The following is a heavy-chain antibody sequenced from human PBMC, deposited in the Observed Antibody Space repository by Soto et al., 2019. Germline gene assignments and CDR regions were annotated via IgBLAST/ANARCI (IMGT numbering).Heavy chain of an antibody. J-gene: IGHJ3*02. CDR2: IYYSGST. CDR1: GGSISSYY. V-gene: IGHV4-59*01. D-gene: IGHD3-3*01. CDR3: ERGSDFWGFAGAFDI. Sequence: SETLSLTCTVSGGSISSYYWSWIRQPPGKGLEWIGYIYYSGSTNYNPSLKGRVTISVDTSKNQFSLKLSSVAAADTAVYYCERGSDFWGFAGAFDIWGQGTMVTVSS.